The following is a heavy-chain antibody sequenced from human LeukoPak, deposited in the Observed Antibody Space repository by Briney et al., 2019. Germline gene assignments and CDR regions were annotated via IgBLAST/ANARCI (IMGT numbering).Heavy chain of an antibody. CDR1: GGTFSSYA. CDR2: IIPIFGTA. D-gene: IGHD4-17*01. V-gene: IGHV1-69*13. Sequence: ASVKVSCEASGGTFSSYAISWVRQAPGQGLEWMGGIIPIFGTANYAQKFQGRVTITADESTSTAYMELSSLRSEDTAVYYCARDTNPYGDYGEGSYYFDYWGQGTLVTVSS. CDR3: ARDTNPYGDYGEGSYYFDY. J-gene: IGHJ4*02.